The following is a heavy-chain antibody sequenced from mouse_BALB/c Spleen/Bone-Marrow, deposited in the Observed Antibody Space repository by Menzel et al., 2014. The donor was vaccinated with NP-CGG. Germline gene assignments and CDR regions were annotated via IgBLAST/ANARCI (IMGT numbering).Heavy chain of an antibody. V-gene: IGHV5-6-5*01. D-gene: IGHD1-1*01. J-gene: IGHJ3*01. CDR2: ISSGGST. CDR1: GFTFSSYA. CDR3: ARWYYGSGFAY. Sequence: EVQGVESGGGLVKPGGSLKLSCAASGFTFSSYAMSWVRQTPEKRLEWVASISSGGSTYYPDSVKGRFTISRDNARNILYLQMSSLGSEDTAMYYCARWYYGSGFAYWGQGTLVTVSA.